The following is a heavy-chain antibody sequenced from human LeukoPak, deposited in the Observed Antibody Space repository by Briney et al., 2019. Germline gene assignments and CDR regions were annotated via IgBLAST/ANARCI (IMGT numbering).Heavy chain of an antibody. CDR3: ASPAVVVPAAIHYYYYYGMDV. Sequence: ASVKVSCKASGYTFTGYYMHWVRQAPGQGLEWMGWINPNSGGTNYAQKFQGRVTTTRDTSISTAYMELSRLRSDDTAVYYCASPAVVVPAAIHYYYYYGMDVWGQGTTVTVSS. V-gene: IGHV1-2*02. J-gene: IGHJ6*02. D-gene: IGHD2-2*02. CDR1: GYTFTGYY. CDR2: INPNSGGT.